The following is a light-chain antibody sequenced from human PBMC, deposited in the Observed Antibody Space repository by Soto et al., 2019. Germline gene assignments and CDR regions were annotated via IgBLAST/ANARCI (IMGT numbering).Light chain of an antibody. J-gene: IGKJ4*01. CDR3: QQIYSAPLT. Sequence: DIQMTQSPSSLFASVGDSVTITCRASQTITTYSNWYRQKPGKAPKLLIYAASSLQSGVPSRFSGSGSETEFTLTISSLQPEDFATYFCQQIYSAPLTFGGGTKVEIK. V-gene: IGKV1-39*01. CDR2: AAS. CDR1: QTITTY.